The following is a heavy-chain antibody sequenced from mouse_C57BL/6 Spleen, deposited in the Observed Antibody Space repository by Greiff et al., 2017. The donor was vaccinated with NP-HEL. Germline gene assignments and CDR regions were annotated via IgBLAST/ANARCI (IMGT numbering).Heavy chain of an antibody. Sequence: QVQLKESGAELARPGASVKLSCKASGYTFTSYGISWVKQRTGQGLEWIGEIYPRSGNTYYNEKFKGKATLTADKSSSTAYMELRSLTSEDSAVYFCARTGGQYYFDYWGQGTTLTVSS. J-gene: IGHJ2*01. D-gene: IGHD3-1*01. CDR1: GYTFTSYG. V-gene: IGHV1-81*01. CDR3: ARTGGQYYFDY. CDR2: IYPRSGNT.